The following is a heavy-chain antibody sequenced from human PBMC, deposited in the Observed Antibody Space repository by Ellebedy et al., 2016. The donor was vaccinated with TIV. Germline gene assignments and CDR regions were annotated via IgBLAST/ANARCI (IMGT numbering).Heavy chain of an antibody. V-gene: IGHV3-23*01. Sequence: GESLKISCAASGFTFSSYAVNWVRQAPGKGLEWVSSITGSGGSTYYADSVKGRFTISRDNSKNTLYLQMNSLRAEDTAVYYCARALMPGYSYGKIDYWGQGTQVTVSS. CDR1: GFTFSSYA. CDR2: ITGSGGST. J-gene: IGHJ4*02. D-gene: IGHD5-18*01. CDR3: ARALMPGYSYGKIDY.